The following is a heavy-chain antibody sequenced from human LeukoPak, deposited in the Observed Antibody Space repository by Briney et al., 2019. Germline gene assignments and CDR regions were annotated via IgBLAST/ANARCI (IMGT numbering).Heavy chain of an antibody. Sequence: ASVKVSCKASGYTFTSYGISWVRQAPGQGLEWMGWISAYNGNTNYAQKLQGGVTMTTDTSTSTAYMELRSLRSDDTAVYYCARDINYYDSSGYQYYFDYWGQGTLVTVSS. CDR2: ISAYNGNT. D-gene: IGHD3-22*01. V-gene: IGHV1-18*01. J-gene: IGHJ4*02. CDR3: ARDINYYDSSGYQYYFDY. CDR1: GYTFTSYG.